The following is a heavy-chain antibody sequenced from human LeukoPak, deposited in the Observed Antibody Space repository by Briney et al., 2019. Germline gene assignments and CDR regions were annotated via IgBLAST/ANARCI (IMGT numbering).Heavy chain of an antibody. CDR1: GFTFSSYA. CDR2: ISGSGGNT. CDR3: AKDLKFQYSSGRDY. J-gene: IGHJ4*02. Sequence: PGGSLRLSCAASGFTFSSYAMSWVRQAPGKGLEWVSTISGSGGNTYYADSVKGRFTISRDNSKNTLFLQMNSLRAEDTAVYYCAKDLKFQYSSGRDYWGQGTLVTVSS. V-gene: IGHV3-23*01. D-gene: IGHD6-19*01.